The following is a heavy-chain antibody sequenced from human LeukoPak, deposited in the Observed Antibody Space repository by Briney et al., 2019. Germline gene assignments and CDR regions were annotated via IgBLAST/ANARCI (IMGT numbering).Heavy chain of an antibody. CDR2: ISSDGSST. J-gene: IGHJ4*02. Sequence: PGGSLRLSCAASGFNFRNHWMHWVRQTPGKGLVWVSRISSDGSSTTYADSVKGRFTISRDNAKNTLYLQMNNLRAEDTAMYYCARDQRVTGRPDIDYWGQGTLVIVSS. V-gene: IGHV3-74*03. D-gene: IGHD6-6*01. CDR3: ARDQRVTGRPDIDY. CDR1: GFNFRNHW.